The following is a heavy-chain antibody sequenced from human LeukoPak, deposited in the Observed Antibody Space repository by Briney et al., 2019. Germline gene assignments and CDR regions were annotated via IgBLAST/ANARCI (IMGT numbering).Heavy chain of an antibody. CDR1: GFTFSSYA. CDR3: ARGQGWLSDS. CDR2: ISSNGGST. Sequence: PGGSLRLSCAASGFTFSSYAMHWVRQAPGKGLEYVSAISSNGGSTYYANSVKGRFTISRDNSKNTLYLQMNSLRDEDTAVYYCARGQGWLSDSWGQGIQVTVTS. D-gene: IGHD3-9*01. J-gene: IGHJ4*02. V-gene: IGHV3-64*01.